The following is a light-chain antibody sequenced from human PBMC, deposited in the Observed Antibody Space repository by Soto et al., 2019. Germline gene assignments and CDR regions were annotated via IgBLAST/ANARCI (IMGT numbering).Light chain of an antibody. V-gene: IGKV1-33*01. J-gene: IGKJ3*01. CDR2: DAS. CDR3: QQYDSLPIT. Sequence: DIQMTQSPSSLSASVGDRVTITCQASQDSSNNLNWYQQKPGKAPKLLIYDASNLETGVPSRFSGSGSGTDFTFTISSLQPEDFATYYCQQYDSLPITFGPGTKVHIK. CDR1: QDSSNN.